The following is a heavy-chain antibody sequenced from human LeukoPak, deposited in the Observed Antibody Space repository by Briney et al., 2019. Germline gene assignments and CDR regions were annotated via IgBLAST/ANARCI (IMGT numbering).Heavy chain of an antibody. V-gene: IGHV3-53*01. CDR3: ARSPEYSSGFDY. D-gene: IGHD6-19*01. Sequence: GGSLRLSCAASGFXVSSNYMSWVRQAPGKGLEWVSVIYSGGSTYYADSVKGRFTISRDNSKNTLYLQMNSLRAEDTAVYYCARSPEYSSGFDYWGQGTLVTVSS. CDR1: GFXVSSNY. J-gene: IGHJ4*02. CDR2: IYSGGST.